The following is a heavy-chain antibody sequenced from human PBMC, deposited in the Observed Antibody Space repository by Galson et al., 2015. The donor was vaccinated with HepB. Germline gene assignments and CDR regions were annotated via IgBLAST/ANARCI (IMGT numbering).Heavy chain of an antibody. CDR1: GFTFSSYS. CDR2: ISSSSSYI. V-gene: IGHV3-21*01. CDR3: ARDISTVTKGFDY. J-gene: IGHJ4*02. Sequence: SLRLSCAASGFTFSSYSMNWVRQAPGEGLEWVSSISSSSSYIYYADSVKGRFTISRDNAKNSLYLQMNSLRAEDTAVYYCARDISTVTKGFDYWGQGTLVTVSS. D-gene: IGHD4-17*01.